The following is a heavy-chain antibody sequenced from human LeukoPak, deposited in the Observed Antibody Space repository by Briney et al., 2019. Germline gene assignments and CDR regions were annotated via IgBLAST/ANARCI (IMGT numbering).Heavy chain of an antibody. Sequence: ASVKVSCKASGYTFTSYGISWVRQAPGQGLEWMGWINPNSGGTKSAQKFQGRVTMTRDTSINTAYMELSRLRSDDTAVYYCARSPGAVLQYLDSLGPRDSNYYMDVWGKGTTVTISS. J-gene: IGHJ6*03. D-gene: IGHD3-9*01. CDR3: ARSPGAVLQYLDSLGPRDSNYYMDV. CDR2: INPNSGGT. V-gene: IGHV1-2*02. CDR1: GYTFTSYG.